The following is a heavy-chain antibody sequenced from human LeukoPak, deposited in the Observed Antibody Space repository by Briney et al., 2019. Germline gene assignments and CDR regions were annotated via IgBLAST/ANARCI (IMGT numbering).Heavy chain of an antibody. D-gene: IGHD5-24*01. CDR1: GFDFSDYW. CDR3: ARLPLTERRHFEY. Sequence: PGGSLRLSCAASGFDFSDYWMSWVRQAPGKGLEWVANIKEHGSEKYYLESVKGRFTISRDNARNSLYLQMNSLRAEDTAVYYCARLPLTERRHFEYWGQGTLVTVSS. CDR2: IKEHGSEK. V-gene: IGHV3-7*05. J-gene: IGHJ4*02.